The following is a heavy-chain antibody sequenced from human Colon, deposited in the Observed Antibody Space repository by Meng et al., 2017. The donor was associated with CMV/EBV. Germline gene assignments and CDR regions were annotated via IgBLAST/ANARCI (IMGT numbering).Heavy chain of an antibody. J-gene: IGHJ2*01. Sequence: PAPRPVGPSSPPSLTCTVSTDCISGVSSFWRPLRQPPGKRLEIIASVYYTCNASHNPSLTSPVTKSIDPSTDQFSSRLTSVTAADTAVYYSARMALHLFIDLWGRGTLVTVSS. D-gene: IGHD5-24*01. CDR1: TDCISGVSSF. CDR3: ARMALHLFIDL. CDR2: VYYTCNA. V-gene: IGHV4-39*07.